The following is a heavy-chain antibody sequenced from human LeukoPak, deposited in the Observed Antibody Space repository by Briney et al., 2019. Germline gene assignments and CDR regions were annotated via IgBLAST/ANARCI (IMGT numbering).Heavy chain of an antibody. V-gene: IGHV1-2*02. CDR2: INPNSGGT. J-gene: IGHJ5*02. CDR1: GYTFTRYY. D-gene: IGHD3-10*01. CDR3: ARGWYYYGSGSYYNNWFDP. Sequence: ASVKVSCKASGYTFTRYYMHWVRQAPGQGLEWMGWINPNSGGTNYAQKFQGRVTMTRDTSISTAYMELSRLRSDDTAVYYCARGWYYYGSGSYYNNWFDPWGQGTLVTVSS.